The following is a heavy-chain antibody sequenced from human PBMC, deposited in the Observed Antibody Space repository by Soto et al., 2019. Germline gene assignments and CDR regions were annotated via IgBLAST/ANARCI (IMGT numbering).Heavy chain of an antibody. CDR1: GYTFTAYY. V-gene: IGHV1-2*02. Sequence: QVQLVQSGAEVKEPGDSVRVSCEASGYTFTAYYIHWVRQAPGQGLEWMGWINPKFGDTNYAQDFKGRVSMTRDMSISTVYMELSRLTSDDTAIYYCARNMDYYYGRGSGNGHGVWGQGTTVTVFS. CDR3: ARNMDYYYGRGSGNGHGV. D-gene: IGHD3-10*02. J-gene: IGHJ6*02. CDR2: INPKFGDT.